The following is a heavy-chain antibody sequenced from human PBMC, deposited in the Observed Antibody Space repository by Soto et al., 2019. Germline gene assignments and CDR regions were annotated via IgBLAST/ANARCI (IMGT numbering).Heavy chain of an antibody. CDR1: GFTFSSYA. CDR3: AKAETTGYRSGWWIDY. Sequence: EVQLLESGGGLVQPGGSLRLSCAASGFTFSSYAMSWVRQAPGKGLEWVSAISGSGGSTYYADSVKGRFTISRDNSKNTLYLQMNSLRAEDTAVYYCAKAETTGYRSGWWIDYWGQGTLVTVSS. V-gene: IGHV3-23*01. D-gene: IGHD6-19*01. J-gene: IGHJ4*02. CDR2: ISGSGGST.